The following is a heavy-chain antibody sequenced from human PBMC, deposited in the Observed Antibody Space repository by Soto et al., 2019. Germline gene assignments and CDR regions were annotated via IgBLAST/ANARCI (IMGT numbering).Heavy chain of an antibody. D-gene: IGHD3-22*01. CDR3: ARGLLVHYYDSSGYYYFDY. V-gene: IGHV3-72*01. CDR1: GFTFSDHY. J-gene: IGHJ4*02. CDR2: TRNKANSYTT. Sequence: PGGSLRLSCAASGFTFSDHYMDWVRQAPGKGLEWVGRTRNKANSYTTEYAASVKGRFTISRDDSKNSLYLQMNSLKTEDTAVYYCARGLLVHYYDSSGYYYFDYWGQGTLVTVSS.